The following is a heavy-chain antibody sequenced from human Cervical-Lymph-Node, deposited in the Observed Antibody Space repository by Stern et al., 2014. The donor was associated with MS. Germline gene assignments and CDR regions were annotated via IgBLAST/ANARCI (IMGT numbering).Heavy chain of an antibody. CDR2: ISGYNGNT. Sequence: QVQLVQSGAEVKKPGASVKVSCKAYGPTLSNYGISWVRQAPGQGLEWMAWISGYNGNTNYAQDFQGRVTLTIDTSTSTGYMELTSLRSDDTAVYYCARGQKWNYAIEEWGQGTLVTVSS. J-gene: IGHJ4*02. V-gene: IGHV1-18*01. CDR3: ARGQKWNYAIEE. D-gene: IGHD1-7*01. CDR1: GPTLSNYG.